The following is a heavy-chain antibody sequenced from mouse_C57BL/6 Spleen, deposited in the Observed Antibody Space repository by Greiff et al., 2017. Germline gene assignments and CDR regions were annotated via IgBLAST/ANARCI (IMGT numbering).Heavy chain of an antibody. CDR3: AEGTTVVGYFDV. V-gene: IGHV1-82*01. CDR2: IYPGAGDT. CDR1: GYAFSSSW. Sequence: QVQLQQSGPELVKPGASVKISCKASGYAFSSSWMNWVKQRPGKGLEWIGRIYPGAGDTNYNGKFKGKATLTADKSSSTAYMQLSSLTSEDSAVYFCAEGTTVVGYFDVWGTGTTVTVSS. D-gene: IGHD1-1*01. J-gene: IGHJ1*03.